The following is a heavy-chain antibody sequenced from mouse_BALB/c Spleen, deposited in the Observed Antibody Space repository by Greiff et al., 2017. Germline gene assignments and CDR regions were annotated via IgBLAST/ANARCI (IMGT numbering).Heavy chain of an antibody. CDR1: GYTFTDYN. CDR2: INPNNGGT. D-gene: IGHD2-4*01. Sequence: EVQLQQSGPELVKPGASVKIPCKASGYTFTDYNMDWVKQSHGKSLEWIGDINPNNGGTIYNQKFKGKATLTVDKSSSTAYMELRSLTSEDTAVYYCAEVNYDGWFAYWGQGTLVTVSA. CDR3: AEVNYDGWFAY. J-gene: IGHJ3*01. V-gene: IGHV1-18*01.